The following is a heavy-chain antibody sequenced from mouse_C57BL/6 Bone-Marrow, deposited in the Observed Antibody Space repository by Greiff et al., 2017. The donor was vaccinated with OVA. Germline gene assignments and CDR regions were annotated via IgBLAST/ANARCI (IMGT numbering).Heavy chain of an antibody. V-gene: IGHV5-2*01. CDR2: INSDGGST. Sequence: EVQRVESGGGLVQPGESLKLSCESNEYEFPSHDMSWVRKTPEKRLELVAAINSDGGSTYYPDTMERRFIISRDNTKKTLYLQMSSLRSEDTALYYCARHRYDYDVGWYFDVWGTGTTVTVSS. CDR1: EYEFPSHD. D-gene: IGHD2-4*01. J-gene: IGHJ1*03. CDR3: ARHRYDYDVGWYFDV.